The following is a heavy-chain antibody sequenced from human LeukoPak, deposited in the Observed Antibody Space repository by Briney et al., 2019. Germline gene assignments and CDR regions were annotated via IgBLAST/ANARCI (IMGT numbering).Heavy chain of an antibody. CDR1: GITFVGYA. CDR3: AADMSAAISESFDI. J-gene: IGHJ3*02. D-gene: IGHD2-2*02. CDR2: ISWNSASR. V-gene: IGHV3-9*01. Sequence: GGSLRLSCAASGITFVGYAMRWVRQAPGKGLEWVSGISWNSASRAYADSVKGRFTIYRDNAKNSLYLQMNSLRPEDTALYYCAADMSAAISESFDIWGQRTMVTVS.